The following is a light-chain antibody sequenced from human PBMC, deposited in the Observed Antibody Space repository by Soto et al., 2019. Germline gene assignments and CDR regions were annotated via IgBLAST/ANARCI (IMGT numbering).Light chain of an antibody. J-gene: IGKJ3*01. CDR2: GAS. V-gene: IGKV1-9*01. CDR1: QAISSH. CDR3: QQLNSYPLT. Sequence: DIQLTQSPSFVSASVGGRVTITCRASQAISSHLAWYQQKPGKAPNLLIYGASTLQSGVPSRFSGSGSGTQFTLTISSLQPEDFETYYCQQLNSYPLTLGPGTKVDIK.